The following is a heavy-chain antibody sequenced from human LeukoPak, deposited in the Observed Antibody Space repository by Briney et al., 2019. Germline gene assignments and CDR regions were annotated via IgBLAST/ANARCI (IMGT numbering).Heavy chain of an antibody. CDR2: IIPIFGTA. CDR1: GGTFSSYA. CDR3: ARDLRGIDTFDY. Sequence: SVKASCKASGGTFSSYAISWVRQAPGQGLKWMGGIIPIFGTANYAQKFQGRVTITADESTSTAYMELSSLRSEDTAVYYCARDLRGIDTFDYWGQGTLVTVSS. D-gene: IGHD5-12*01. J-gene: IGHJ4*02. V-gene: IGHV1-69*13.